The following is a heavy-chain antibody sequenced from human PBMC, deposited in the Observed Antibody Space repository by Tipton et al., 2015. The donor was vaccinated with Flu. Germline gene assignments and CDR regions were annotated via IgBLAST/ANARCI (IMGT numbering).Heavy chain of an antibody. Sequence: TLSLTCTVSGASISSGTFYWNWIRQSAGKGLEWIGRVYSGGTANYKPSLKSRLTISADMSKNQVSLNLTSVTAADTAVYYCAKVLFGWVESWAQGTLVTVSS. D-gene: IGHD3-16*01. CDR1: GASISSGTFY. CDR2: VYSGGTA. J-gene: IGHJ5*01. V-gene: IGHV4-61*02. CDR3: AKVLFGWVES.